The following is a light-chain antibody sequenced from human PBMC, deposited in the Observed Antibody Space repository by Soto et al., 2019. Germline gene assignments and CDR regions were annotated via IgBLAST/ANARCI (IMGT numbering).Light chain of an antibody. CDR2: INSDGRH. CDR1: SGHSNYA. CDR3: QTWDIGIHV. Sequence: QSVLTQSPSASASLGASVKLTCTLSSGHSNYAVAWLQQQPEKGPRYLMKINSDGRHSKGDGIPERFSGSSSGADRYLTITSLQSEDEADYYCQTWDIGIHVFGTGTKLTVL. V-gene: IGLV4-69*01. J-gene: IGLJ1*01.